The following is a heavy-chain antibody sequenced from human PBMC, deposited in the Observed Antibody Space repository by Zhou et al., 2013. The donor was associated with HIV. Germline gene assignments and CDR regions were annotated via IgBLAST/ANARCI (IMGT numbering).Heavy chain of an antibody. CDR2: IIPIFGTA. V-gene: IGHV1-69*05. CDR3: ARVHVDTAMVPDYYYMDV. D-gene: IGHD5-18*01. J-gene: IGHJ6*03. CDR1: GGTFSSYA. Sequence: QVQLVQSGAEVKKPGSSVKVSCKASGGTFSSYAISWVRQAPGQGLEWMGGIIPIFGTANYAQKFQGRVTITTDESTSTAYMELSSLRSEDTAVYYCARVHVDTAMVPDYYYMDVWGKGTTVTVSS.